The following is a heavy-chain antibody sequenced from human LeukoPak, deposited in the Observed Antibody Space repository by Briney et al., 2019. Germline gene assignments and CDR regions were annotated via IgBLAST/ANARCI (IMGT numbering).Heavy chain of an antibody. CDR1: GYTFNSYG. D-gene: IGHD2-15*01. Sequence: GASVKVSCKASGYTFNSYGITWVRQAPGQGLEWVGWITAYNNNTHYAQKFQGRVTMTTDTSTSTAYMELRSLRSDDTAVYYCARDSFIVGVVGATSGMDVWGQGTTVTVSS. CDR3: ARDSFIVGVVGATSGMDV. CDR2: ITAYNNNT. J-gene: IGHJ6*02. V-gene: IGHV1-18*01.